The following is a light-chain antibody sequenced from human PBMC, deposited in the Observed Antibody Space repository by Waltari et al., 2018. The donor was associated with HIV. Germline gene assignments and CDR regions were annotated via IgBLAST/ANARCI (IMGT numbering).Light chain of an antibody. J-gene: IGKJ2*01. V-gene: IGKV1-39*01. Sequence: DIQMTQSPPSLSASVGDRVTLTCRASQTVTNYLNWYHQRPGKAPKLLIYAASTLQSGVPSRFSGSGSAADYTLTISSLQPEDFGTYFCQQSHSIPYTFGQGTKLEIQ. CDR2: AAS. CDR1: QTVTNY. CDR3: QQSHSIPYT.